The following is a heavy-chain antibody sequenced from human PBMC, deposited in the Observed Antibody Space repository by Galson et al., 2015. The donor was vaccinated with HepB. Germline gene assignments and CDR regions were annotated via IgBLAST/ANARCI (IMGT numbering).Heavy chain of an antibody. CDR3: ARGIAAVDKGPGLGSYFDYMDV. CDR2: ISASNGNT. D-gene: IGHD6-13*01. J-gene: IGHJ6*03. V-gene: IGHV1-18*04. Sequence: SVKVSCKASGYTFTTYGINWVRQAPGQGLEWMGWISASNGNTNYAQKLQDRVTMTTDTSTGTAYMELRSLTSDDTAVYYCARGIAAVDKGPGLGSYFDYMDVWGKGTTVTVSS. CDR1: GYTFTTYG.